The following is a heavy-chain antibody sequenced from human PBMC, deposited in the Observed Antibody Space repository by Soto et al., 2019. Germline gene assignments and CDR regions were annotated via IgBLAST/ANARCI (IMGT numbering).Heavy chain of an antibody. Sequence: GGSLRLSCAASGFTFSNSGMNWVRQAPGKGLEWVSYISSSSSTIRYADSVKGRFTISRDNAKNSLFLQMNSLRDEDTAVYYCARDRGGAGATDYWGQGTLVTVSS. V-gene: IGHV3-48*02. J-gene: IGHJ4*02. CDR2: ISSSSSTI. CDR1: GFTFSNSG. CDR3: ARDRGGAGATDY. D-gene: IGHD3-16*01.